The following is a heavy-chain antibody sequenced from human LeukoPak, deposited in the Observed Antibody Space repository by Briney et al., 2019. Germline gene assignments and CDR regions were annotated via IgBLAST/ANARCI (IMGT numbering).Heavy chain of an antibody. J-gene: IGHJ6*02. CDR3: ARAPGIAAAGYGMDV. CDR1: GYTISSYG. Sequence: ASVKVSCKASGYTISSYGISWLRQAPGQGLEWMGWISSYNEKKSYAQKLQGRVTMTTDTSTSTAYMELRSLRSEDTAVYYCARAPGIAAAGYGMDVWGQGTTVTVSS. D-gene: IGHD6-13*01. V-gene: IGHV1-18*01. CDR2: ISSYNEKK.